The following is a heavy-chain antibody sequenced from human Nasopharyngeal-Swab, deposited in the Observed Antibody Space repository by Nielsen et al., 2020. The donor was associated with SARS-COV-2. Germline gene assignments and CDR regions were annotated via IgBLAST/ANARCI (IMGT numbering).Heavy chain of an antibody. J-gene: IGHJ4*02. CDR3: ARGAGGPFDY. Sequence: GESLKISCAASGFTFSSYAMHWVRQAPGKGLEWVAVISYDGSNKFYADSVKGRFTISRDNSKTTLYLQMNSLRAEDTAGYYCARGAGGPFDYWGQGTLVTVSS. CDR2: ISYDGSNK. D-gene: IGHD3-16*01. V-gene: IGHV3-30-3*01. CDR1: GFTFSSYA.